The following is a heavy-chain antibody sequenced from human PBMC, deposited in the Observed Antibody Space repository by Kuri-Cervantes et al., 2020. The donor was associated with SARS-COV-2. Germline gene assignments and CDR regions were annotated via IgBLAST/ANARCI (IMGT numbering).Heavy chain of an antibody. V-gene: IGHV3-30*04. CDR2: KSYDGSNK. CDR1: GFTFSSYA. J-gene: IGHJ4*02. Sequence: GESLKISCAASGFTFSSYAMHWVRQAPGKGLEWVAVKSYDGSNKYYADSVKGRFTISRDNAKNSLYLQMNSLRAEDTAVYYCARVPSSSWYFDYWGQGTLVTVSS. D-gene: IGHD6-13*01. CDR3: ARVPSSSWYFDY.